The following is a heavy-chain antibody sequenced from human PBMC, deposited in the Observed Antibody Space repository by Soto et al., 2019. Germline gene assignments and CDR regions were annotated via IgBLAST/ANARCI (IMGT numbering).Heavy chain of an antibody. Sequence: PSETLSLTCAVSGGSISGGVYSWIWFRQPPGKVLEWIGYIYHSGNTYYNPSLKSRVTISVGRSKNQFSLKLSSVTAADTAVYYCARCCYYDSSGYYYPNWFDPWGQGTLVTAPQ. D-gene: IGHD3-22*01. CDR1: GGSISGGVYS. CDR3: ARCCYYDSSGYYYPNWFDP. V-gene: IGHV4-30-2*01. J-gene: IGHJ5*02. CDR2: IYHSGNT.